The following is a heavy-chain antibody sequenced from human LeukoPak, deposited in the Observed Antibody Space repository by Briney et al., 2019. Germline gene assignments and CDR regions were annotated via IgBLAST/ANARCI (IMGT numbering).Heavy chain of an antibody. J-gene: IGHJ3*02. Sequence: ASVKVSCKASGYTFTSYDINWVRQATGQGLEWMGWMNPNSGNTGYAQKFQGRVTMTRNTSISTAYMELSSLRVEDTAVYYCAKLMRHMMENVYDIWGQGTMVTVSS. CDR3: AKLMRHMMENVYDI. CDR2: MNPNSGNT. CDR1: GYTFTSYD. D-gene: IGHD2-21*01. V-gene: IGHV1-8*01.